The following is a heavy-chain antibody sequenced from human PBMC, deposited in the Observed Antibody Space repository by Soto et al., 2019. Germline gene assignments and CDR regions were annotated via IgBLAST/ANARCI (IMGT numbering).Heavy chain of an antibody. CDR1: GFTFSSYG. CDR2: IWYDGSNK. V-gene: IGHV3-33*01. CDR3: ARSGSSSPLYYFDY. D-gene: IGHD6-6*01. J-gene: IGHJ4*02. Sequence: GGSLRLSCAASGFTFSSYGMHWVRQAPGKGLEWVAVIWYDGSNKYYADSVKGRFTISRDNSKNTLSLQMNSLRAEDTAVYYCARSGSSSPLYYFDYWAQGTLVTVSS.